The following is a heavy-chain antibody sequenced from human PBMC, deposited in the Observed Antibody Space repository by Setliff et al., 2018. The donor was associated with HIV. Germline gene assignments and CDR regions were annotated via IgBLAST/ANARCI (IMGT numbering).Heavy chain of an antibody. CDR2: IDYSGNT. V-gene: IGHV4-39*01. J-gene: IGHJ5*01. Sequence: SETLSLTCTVSGGSISTNNYYWAWIRQPPGKGLEWIGTIDYSGNTYYNASLRSRAIISGDMSKNQFSLNLNSVTASETAVYYCARHRYRFGIDSWGQGALVTV. CDR1: GGSISTNNYY. CDR3: ARHRYRFGIDS. D-gene: IGHD3-16*01.